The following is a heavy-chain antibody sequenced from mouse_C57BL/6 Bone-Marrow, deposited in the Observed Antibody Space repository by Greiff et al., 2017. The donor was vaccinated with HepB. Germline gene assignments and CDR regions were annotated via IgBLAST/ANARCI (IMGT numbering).Heavy chain of an antibody. V-gene: IGHV1-52*01. J-gene: IGHJ1*03. D-gene: IGHD1-1*01. CDR1: GYTFTSYW. CDR3: ASGYYYGSSYNWYFDV. Sequence: VQLQQPGAELVRPGSSVKLSCKASGYTFTSYWMHWVKQRPIQGLEWIGNIDPSDSETHYNQKFKDKATLTVDKSSSTAYMQLSSLTSEDSAVYYCASGYYYGSSYNWYFDVWGTGTTVTVSS. CDR2: IDPSDSET.